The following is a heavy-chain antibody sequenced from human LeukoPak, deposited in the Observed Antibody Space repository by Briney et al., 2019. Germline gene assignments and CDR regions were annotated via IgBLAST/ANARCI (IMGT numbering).Heavy chain of an antibody. CDR1: GFTFSSYA. Sequence: PGGSLRLSCAACGFTFSSYAMSWVRQAPGKGLEWVSAISGGGGTYYADSVNGRFTISRDISKNTLFLQMNSLRAEDTAVYYCARLPNASFDYWGQGTLVTVSS. CDR3: ARLPNASFDY. CDR2: ISGGGGT. D-gene: IGHD2-15*01. J-gene: IGHJ4*02. V-gene: IGHV3-23*01.